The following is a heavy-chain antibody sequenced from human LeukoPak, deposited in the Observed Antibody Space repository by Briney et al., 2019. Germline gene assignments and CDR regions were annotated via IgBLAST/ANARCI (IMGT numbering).Heavy chain of an antibody. V-gene: IGHV1-2*06. CDR1: GYTFTGYY. Sequence: ASVKVSCKASGYTFTGYYMHWVRQAPGQGLEWMGRINPNSGGTNYAQKFQGRVTMTRDTSISTAYMELSRLRSDGTAVYYCARLAQYSYGTGGDNWFDPWGQGTLVTVPS. CDR2: INPNSGGT. J-gene: IGHJ5*02. CDR3: ARLAQYSYGTGGDNWFDP. D-gene: IGHD5-18*01.